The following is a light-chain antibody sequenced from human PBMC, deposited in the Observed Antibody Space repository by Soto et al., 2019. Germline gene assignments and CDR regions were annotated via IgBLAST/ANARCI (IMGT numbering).Light chain of an antibody. CDR2: AAS. J-gene: IGKJ2*02. V-gene: IGKV1-39*01. CDR1: QSISTY. Sequence: DIQMTQSPSSLSASVGDRVTITCRTSQSISTYLNWYQQKPGKAPKLLIYAASGLQSGVPSRFSGSGSGTDFTLTISSLQPEDFATYSCQQSNSTPCTFGQGTRLEIK. CDR3: QQSNSTPCT.